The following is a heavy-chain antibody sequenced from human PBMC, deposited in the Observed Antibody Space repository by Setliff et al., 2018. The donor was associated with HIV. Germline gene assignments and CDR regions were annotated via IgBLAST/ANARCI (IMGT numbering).Heavy chain of an antibody. CDR2: LHHSGNT. J-gene: IGHJ4*02. Sequence: PSETLSLTCDVSNYSITSAHNWAWIRQAPGRGLEWIGSLHHSGNTHYKSSLKSRVSIFLDTSKRHLSLKLRSVTAADTAVYYCARTTVRDFGLVITNFDQWGLGTLVTVSS. CDR3: ARTTVRDFGLVITNFDQ. V-gene: IGHV4-38-2*01. D-gene: IGHD3-3*01. CDR1: NYSITSAHN.